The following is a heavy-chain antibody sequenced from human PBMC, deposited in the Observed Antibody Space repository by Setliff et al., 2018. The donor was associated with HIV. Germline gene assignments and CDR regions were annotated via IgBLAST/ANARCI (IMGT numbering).Heavy chain of an antibody. J-gene: IGHJ3*01. Sequence: PSETLSLTCTVSGGSISNSSYYWGWIRQPPGKGLEWIGSMYYSGSTYYNPSLKSRVTMSIDTSKNQFSLKLSSVTAADTAVYYCASDYSSRHDAFDLWGQGTVVTVSS. CDR2: MYYSGST. CDR1: GGSISNSSYY. V-gene: IGHV4-39*07. CDR3: ASDYSSRHDAFDL. D-gene: IGHD6-13*01.